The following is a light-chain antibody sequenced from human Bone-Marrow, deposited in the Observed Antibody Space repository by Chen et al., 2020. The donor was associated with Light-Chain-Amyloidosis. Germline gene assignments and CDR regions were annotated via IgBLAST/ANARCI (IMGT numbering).Light chain of an antibody. Sequence: QSALTQPASVSGSPGQSITSSCTGTSSDVGGDNHVSWYQQHPDKAPKLMIYEVTNRPSWAPDRFSGSKSDNTASLTISGLQTEDEADYFCSSYTITNTLVFGSGTRVTVL. CDR1: SSDVGGDNH. CDR3: SSYTITNTLV. CDR2: EVT. V-gene: IGLV2-14*01. J-gene: IGLJ1*01.